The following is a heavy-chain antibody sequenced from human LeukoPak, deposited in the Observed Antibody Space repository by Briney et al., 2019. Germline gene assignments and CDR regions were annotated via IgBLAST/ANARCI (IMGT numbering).Heavy chain of an antibody. CDR1: GGSISSSSYY. J-gene: IGHJ3*02. CDR3: ARALSTMIVVVTYSDAFDI. Sequence: PSETLSLTCTVSGGSISSSSYYWGWIRQPPGKGLEWIGEINHSGSTNYNPSLKSRVTISVDTSKNQFSLKLSSVTAADTAVYYCARALSTMIVVVTYSDAFDIWGQGTMVTVSS. D-gene: IGHD3-22*01. V-gene: IGHV4-39*07. CDR2: INHSGST.